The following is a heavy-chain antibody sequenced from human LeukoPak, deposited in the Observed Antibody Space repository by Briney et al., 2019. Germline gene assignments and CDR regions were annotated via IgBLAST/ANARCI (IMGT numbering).Heavy chain of an antibody. Sequence: PGGSLRLSCAASGFTFSYYWMTWVRQAPGKGLEWVANIKQEGSEKYYVDSVKGRFTVFRDNAKNSLYLQMNSLRAEDTAVYYCARGHSGLDFWGQGTLVTVSS. CDR2: IKQEGSEK. V-gene: IGHV3-7*01. D-gene: IGHD6-19*01. CDR1: GFTFSYYW. J-gene: IGHJ4*02. CDR3: ARGHSGLDF.